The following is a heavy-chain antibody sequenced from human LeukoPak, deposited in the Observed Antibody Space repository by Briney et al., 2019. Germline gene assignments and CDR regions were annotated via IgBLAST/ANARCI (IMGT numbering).Heavy chain of an antibody. J-gene: IGHJ4*02. CDR2: IYYSGST. D-gene: IGHD6-19*01. V-gene: IGHV4-39*01. Sequence: SETLSLTCTVSGESISGFYWNWIRQPPGKGLEWIGSIYYSGSTYYNPSLKSRVTISVDTSKNQFSLKLSSVTAADTAVYYCARRLRAYYFDYWGQGTLVTVSS. CDR1: GESISGFY. CDR3: ARRLRAYYFDY.